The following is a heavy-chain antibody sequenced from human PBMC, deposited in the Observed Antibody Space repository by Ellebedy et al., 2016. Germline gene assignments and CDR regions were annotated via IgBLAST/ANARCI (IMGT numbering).Heavy chain of an antibody. CDR1: GFTFSSYA. J-gene: IGHJ6*02. CDR2: ISHDGSNK. V-gene: IGHV3-30-3*01. Sequence: GGSLRLSCAASGFTFSSYAMHWVRQAPGKGLEWVAVISHDGSNKYYADSVKGRFTISRDNSKNTLYLQMNSLRAEDTAVYYCARDQSYCSGGSCYSRYYYYGMDVWGQGTTVTVSS. CDR3: ARDQSYCSGGSCYSRYYYYGMDV. D-gene: IGHD2-15*01.